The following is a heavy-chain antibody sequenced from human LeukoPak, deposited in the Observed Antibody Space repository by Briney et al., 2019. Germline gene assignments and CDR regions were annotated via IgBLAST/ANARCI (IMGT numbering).Heavy chain of an antibody. CDR1: GSSFTSYW. CDR3: ARSYSGSWAGFDP. CDR2: IYPGDSDT. V-gene: IGHV5-51*01. J-gene: IGHJ5*02. Sequence: GESLKISCWDSGSSFTSYWIGWVRQMPGKGLEWMGIIYPGDSDTRYSPSFQGQVTISADKSISTAYLQWSSLKASDTAMYYCARSYSGSWAGFDPWGQGTLVTVSS. D-gene: IGHD6-13*01.